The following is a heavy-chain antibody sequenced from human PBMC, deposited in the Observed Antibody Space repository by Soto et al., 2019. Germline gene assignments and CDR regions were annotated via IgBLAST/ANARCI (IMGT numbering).Heavy chain of an antibody. CDR1: GFTFSSYG. CDR2: IWYDGSNK. V-gene: IGHV3-33*01. Sequence: QVQLVESGGGVVQPGRSLRLSCAASGFTFSSYGMHWVRQAPGKGLEWVAVIWYDGSNKYYADSVKGRFTISRDNSKNTLYLKMNSLRAEDTAVYYCARDLDTAMVTGCHYYWGQGTLVTVSS. CDR3: ARDLDTAMVTGCHYY. D-gene: IGHD5-18*01. J-gene: IGHJ4*02.